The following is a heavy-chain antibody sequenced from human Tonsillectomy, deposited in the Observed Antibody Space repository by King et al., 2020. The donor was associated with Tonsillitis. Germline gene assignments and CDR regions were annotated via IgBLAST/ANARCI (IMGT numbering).Heavy chain of an antibody. CDR2: ISYDGSNK. CDR3: ARGEDILTGYYKGYFDY. CDR1: GFTFSSYA. V-gene: IGHV3-30*04. Sequence: VQLVESGGGVVQPGRSLRLSCAASGFTFSSYAMHWVRQAPGKGLEWVALISYDGSNKYYADSVKGRFTISRDNSKNTLYLQMNSLRAEDTAVYYCARGEDILTGYYKGYFDYWGQGTLVTVS. J-gene: IGHJ4*02. D-gene: IGHD3-9*01.